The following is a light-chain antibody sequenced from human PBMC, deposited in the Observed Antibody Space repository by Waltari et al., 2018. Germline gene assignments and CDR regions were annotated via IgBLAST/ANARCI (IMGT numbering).Light chain of an antibody. V-gene: IGKV1-12*01. CDR2: KAS. Sequence: DIQMTQSPSSLSASVGDRVTITCRASQGISSWLAWYQQKPGKAPKLLIYKASSLQSGVPSRFSGSGSGTDFTLIISSLQPEDFATYFCQQYNNAPFNFGQGTKVEIK. CDR1: QGISSW. J-gene: IGKJ2*01. CDR3: QQYNNAPFN.